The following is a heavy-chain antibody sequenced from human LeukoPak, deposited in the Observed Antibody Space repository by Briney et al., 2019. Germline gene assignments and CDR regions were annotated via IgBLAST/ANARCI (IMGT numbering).Heavy chain of an antibody. CDR2: ISYDGSNK. D-gene: IGHD1-1*01. CDR3: ARAAGNWNDVTFDY. V-gene: IGHV3-30*04. CDR1: GFTFSSYA. Sequence: HPGGSLRLSCAASGFTFSSYAMHWVRQAPGKGLEWVAVISYDGSNKYYADSVKGRFTISRDNSKNSLYLQMNSLRAEDTALYYCARAAGNWNDVTFDYWGQGTLVTVSS. J-gene: IGHJ4*02.